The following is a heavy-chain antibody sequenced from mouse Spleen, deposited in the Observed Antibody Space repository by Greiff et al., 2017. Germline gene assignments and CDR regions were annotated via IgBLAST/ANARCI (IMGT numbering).Heavy chain of an antibody. V-gene: IGHV1-52*01. CDR1: GYTFTSYW. Sequence: QVQLQQPGAELVRPGSSVKLSCKASGYTFTSYWMHWVKQRPIQGLEWIGNIDPSDSETHYNQKFKDKATLTVDKSSSTAYMQLSSLTSEDSAVYYCARSGTKLTGFYFDYWGQGTTLTVSS. D-gene: IGHD4-1*01. CDR2: IDPSDSET. CDR3: ARSGTKLTGFYFDY. J-gene: IGHJ2*01.